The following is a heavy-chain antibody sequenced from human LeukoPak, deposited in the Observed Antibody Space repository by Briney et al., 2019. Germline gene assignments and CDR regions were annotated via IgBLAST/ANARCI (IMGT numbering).Heavy chain of an antibody. Sequence: GGPLRLFCAASGFTVSSNYMSWVRQAPGKGLEWVSVIASGRSTYYADSVKGRFTISRDNSKNTLYLQMNSLRAEDTAVYYCARAGATFDYWGQGTLVTVYS. CDR3: ARAGATFDY. V-gene: IGHV3-53*01. J-gene: IGHJ4*02. CDR1: GFTVSSNY. D-gene: IGHD1-26*01. CDR2: IASGRST.